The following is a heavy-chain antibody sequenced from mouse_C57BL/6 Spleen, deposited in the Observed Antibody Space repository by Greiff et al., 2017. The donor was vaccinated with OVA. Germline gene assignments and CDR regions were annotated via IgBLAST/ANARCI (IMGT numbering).Heavy chain of an antibody. CDR3: AREIITTEGYFDV. CDR2: IYPRSGNT. CDR1: GYTFTSYG. J-gene: IGHJ1*03. D-gene: IGHD1-1*01. Sequence: VQLQQSGAELARPGASVKLSCKASGYTFTSYGISWVKQRTGQGLEWIGEIYPRSGNTYYNEKFKGKATLTADKSSSTAYMELRSLTSEDSAVYVCAREIITTEGYFDVWGTGTTVTVSS. V-gene: IGHV1-81*01.